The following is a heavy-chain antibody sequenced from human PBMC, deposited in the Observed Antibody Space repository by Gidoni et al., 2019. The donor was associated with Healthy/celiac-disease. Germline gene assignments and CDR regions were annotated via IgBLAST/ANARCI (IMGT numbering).Heavy chain of an antibody. CDR3: AREGALPDQSYYYYGMDV. CDR1: GGPFRSYS. D-gene: IGHD1-26*01. J-gene: IGHJ6*02. Sequence: QVQLVQSGAEVKKPGSSVKVSCKASGGPFRSYSISWVRQAPGQGLEWMGGIIPIFGTANYAQKFQGRVTITADESTSTAYMELSSLRSEDTAVYYCAREGALPDQSYYYYGMDVWGQGTTVTVSS. V-gene: IGHV1-69*01. CDR2: IIPIFGTA.